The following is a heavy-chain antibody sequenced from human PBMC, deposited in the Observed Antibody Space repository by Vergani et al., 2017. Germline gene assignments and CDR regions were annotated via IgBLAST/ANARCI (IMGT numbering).Heavy chain of an antibody. CDR3: AREGNHGVGA. D-gene: IGHD1-26*01. V-gene: IGHV4-38-2*02. CDR2: IYPSGST. CDR1: GYSISSGYY. Sequence: QVQLQESGPGLVKPSETLSLTCAVSGYSISSGYYWGWIRQPPGKGLEWIGRIYPSGSTYYNPSLKSRVTISVDTSKNQFSLQLNSVTPEDTAVYYCAREGNHGVGAWGQGTLVTVSS. J-gene: IGHJ5*02.